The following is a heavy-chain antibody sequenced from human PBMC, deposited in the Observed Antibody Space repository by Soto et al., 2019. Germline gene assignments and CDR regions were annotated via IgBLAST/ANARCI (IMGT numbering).Heavy chain of an antibody. V-gene: IGHV1-69*08. J-gene: IGHJ4*02. CDR3: ARDPGGYSYSTPPPFDY. Sequence: QVQLVQSGAEVKKPGSSVKVSCKASGGTFSSYTISWVRQAPGQGLEWMGRIIPILGIANYAQKFQGRVTITADKSTSTAYMELSSLRSEDTAVYYCARDPGGYSYSTPPPFDYWGQGTLVTVSS. CDR1: GGTFSSYT. D-gene: IGHD5-18*01. CDR2: IIPILGIA.